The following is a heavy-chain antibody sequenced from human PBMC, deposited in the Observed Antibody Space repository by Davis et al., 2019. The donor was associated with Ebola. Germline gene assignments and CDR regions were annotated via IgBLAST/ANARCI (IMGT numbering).Heavy chain of an antibody. CDR1: GYTFTSYG. D-gene: IGHD2-21*01. V-gene: IGHV1-18*04. Sequence: ASVKVSCKASGYTFTSYGISWVRQAPGQGLEWMGWISAYNGNTNYAQKLQGRVTMTTDTSTSTAYMELSSLRSEDTAVYYCARGSRLVVGNVGWFDPWGQGTLVTVSS. CDR2: ISAYNGNT. J-gene: IGHJ5*02. CDR3: ARGSRLVVGNVGWFDP.